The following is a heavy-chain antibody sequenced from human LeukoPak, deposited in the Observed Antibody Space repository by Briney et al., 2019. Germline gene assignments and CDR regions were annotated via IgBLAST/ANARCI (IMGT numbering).Heavy chain of an antibody. CDR1: GGSISGSRRY. J-gene: IGHJ5*01. Sequence: SETLSLTCNVSGGSISGSRRYWGWVRQPPGGGLEGIGSIRYIGTTYYNPSLQRRLTISVDNSQNQFSLKLKSGTAADTSMYYCTRQLSWASDTGDSWGQGTLVTVSS. D-gene: IGHD6-13*01. V-gene: IGHV4-39*01. CDR3: TRQLSWASDTGDS. CDR2: IRYIGTT.